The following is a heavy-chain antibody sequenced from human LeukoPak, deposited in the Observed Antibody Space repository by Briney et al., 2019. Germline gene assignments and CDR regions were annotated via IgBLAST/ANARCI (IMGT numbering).Heavy chain of an antibody. D-gene: IGHD5-18*01. CDR2: ISYDGSNK. CDR3: ARDNTATFDY. V-gene: IGHV3-30-3*01. Sequence: GGSLRLSCAASGFTFSSYAMSWVRQAPGKGLEWVAVISYDGSNKYYADSVKGRFTISRDNSKNTLYLQMNSLRAEDTAVYYCARDNTATFDYWGQGTLVTVSS. CDR1: GFTFSSYA. J-gene: IGHJ4*02.